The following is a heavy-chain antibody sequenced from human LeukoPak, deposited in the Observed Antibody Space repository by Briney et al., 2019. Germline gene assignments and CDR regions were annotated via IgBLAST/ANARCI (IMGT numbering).Heavy chain of an antibody. V-gene: IGHV4-59*01. CDR3: AREGCSGGSCYLGPYYFDY. CDR2: IYYSGST. CDR1: GGSISSYY. J-gene: IGHJ4*02. D-gene: IGHD2-15*01. Sequence: PSETLSLTCTVSGGSISSYYWSWIRQPPGKGLEWIGYIYYSGSTNYNPSLKSRVTISVDTFKNQFSLKLSSVTAADTAVYYCAREGCSGGSCYLGPYYFDYWGQGTLVTVSS.